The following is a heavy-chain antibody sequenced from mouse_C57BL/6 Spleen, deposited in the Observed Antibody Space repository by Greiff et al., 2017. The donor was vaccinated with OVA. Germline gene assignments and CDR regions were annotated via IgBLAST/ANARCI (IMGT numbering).Heavy chain of an antibody. CDR1: GFTFSDYG. V-gene: IGHV5-17*01. J-gene: IGHJ2*01. Sequence: EVHLVESGGGLVKPGGSLKLSCAASGFTFSDYGMHWVRQAPEKGLEWVAYISSGSSTIYYADTVKGRFTISRDNAKNTLFLQMTSLRSEDTAMYYWATIITTVVAHFDYWGQGTTLTVSA. CDR2: ISSGSSTI. D-gene: IGHD1-1*01. CDR3: ATIITTVVAHFDY.